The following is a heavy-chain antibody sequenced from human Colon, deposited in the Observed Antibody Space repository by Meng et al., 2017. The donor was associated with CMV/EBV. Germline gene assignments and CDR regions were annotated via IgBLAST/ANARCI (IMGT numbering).Heavy chain of an antibody. V-gene: IGHV3-20*04. CDR2: INWDGGLT. CDR3: TKLMGNTRVDH. J-gene: IGHJ5*02. Sequence: GGSLRLSCAASGFTFDDYGINWVRQAPGKGLEWVSFINWDGGLTRYADSVKGRFTVSRDNFKNTLDLQMNSLRVEDAATYYCTKLMGNTRVDHWGQGTQVTVSS. D-gene: IGHD1-1*01. CDR1: GFTFDDYG.